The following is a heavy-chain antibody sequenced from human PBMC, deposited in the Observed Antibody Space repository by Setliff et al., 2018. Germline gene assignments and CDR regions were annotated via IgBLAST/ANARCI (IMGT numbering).Heavy chain of an antibody. V-gene: IGHV4-39*01. D-gene: IGHD3-16*01. CDR1: GAPITNINYY. CDR3: ARLPNYVWGSPVDY. Sequence: SETLSLTCTVSGAPITNINYYWGLIRQPPGKGLEWIGSIFYSGRTFYNPSLKSRVTISVDTSKNQFSLTLSSVTAADTAVYYCARLPNYVWGSPVDYWGQGTLVTVSS. J-gene: IGHJ4*02. CDR2: IFYSGRT.